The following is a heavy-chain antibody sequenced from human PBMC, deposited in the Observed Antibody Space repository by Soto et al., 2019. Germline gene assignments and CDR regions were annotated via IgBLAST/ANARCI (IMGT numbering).Heavy chain of an antibody. CDR3: ARDYYDSSGYSGGPDYYYYGMDV. D-gene: IGHD3-22*01. CDR2: IIPIFGTA. Sequence: ASVKVSCKASGGTFSSYAISWVRQAPGQGLEWMGGIIPIFGTANYAQKFQGRVTITADESTSTAYMELSSLRSEDTAVYYCARDYYDSSGYSGGPDYYYYGMDVWGQGTTVTVSS. J-gene: IGHJ6*02. CDR1: GGTFSSYA. V-gene: IGHV1-69*13.